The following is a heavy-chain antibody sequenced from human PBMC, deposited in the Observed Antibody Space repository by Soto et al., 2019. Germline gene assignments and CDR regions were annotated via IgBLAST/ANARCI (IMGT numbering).Heavy chain of an antibody. Sequence: GGSPRLSCATSGFTFSSYSMNWVRQAPGKGLEWVSYISSSSSTIYYADSVKGRFTISRDNAKNSLYLQMNSLRDEDTAVYYCARGPLYCSGGSCYSHFDYWGQGTLVTGSS. D-gene: IGHD2-15*01. CDR1: GFTFSSYS. J-gene: IGHJ4*02. CDR3: ARGPLYCSGGSCYSHFDY. V-gene: IGHV3-48*02. CDR2: ISSSSSTI.